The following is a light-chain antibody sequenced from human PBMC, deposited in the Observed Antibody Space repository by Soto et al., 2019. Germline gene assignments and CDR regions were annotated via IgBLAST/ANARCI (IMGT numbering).Light chain of an antibody. CDR1: SSDVGGYNY. CDR3: GSYAGNKRV. Sequence: QSALTQPPSASGSPGQSVTISCTGTSSDVGGYNYVSWYQQQPGKAPKLIIYEVTKRPSGVPDRFSGSKSGNTASLTVSGLQAEDEADYYCGSYAGNKRVFGTGTKLTVL. CDR2: EVT. J-gene: IGLJ1*01. V-gene: IGLV2-8*01.